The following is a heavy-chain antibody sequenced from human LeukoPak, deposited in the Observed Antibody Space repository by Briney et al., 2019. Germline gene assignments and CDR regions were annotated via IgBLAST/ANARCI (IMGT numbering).Heavy chain of an antibody. Sequence: GGSLRLSCAASGFIFRSYAVHWVRQAPGKGLEWVADLSYDGTNKYYIDSVKGRFTISRDNSKNTLYLQMNSLRGEDTAVYYCARVRRTGYHFYGMDVWGQGTTVTVSS. J-gene: IGHJ6*02. CDR3: ARVRRTGYHFYGMDV. CDR1: GFIFRSYA. V-gene: IGHV3-30-3*01. D-gene: IGHD3/OR15-3a*01. CDR2: LSYDGTNK.